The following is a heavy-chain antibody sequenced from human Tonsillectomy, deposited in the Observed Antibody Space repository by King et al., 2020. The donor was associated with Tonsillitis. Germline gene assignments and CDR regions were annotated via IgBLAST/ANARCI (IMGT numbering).Heavy chain of an antibody. CDR3: AGGVISSSSKDHDAYDV. D-gene: IGHD6-6*01. J-gene: IGHJ3*01. Sequence: VQLVESGGGVVQPGRSLRLSCAASGFTFSNYGMHWVRQAPGKGLEWVAVIWYDGSNKYYADFVKDRFTISRDNSKNTLYLQMNSLRAEDTDVYHCAGGVISSSSKDHDAYDVWGQGTMVTVS. CDR1: GFTFSNYG. V-gene: IGHV3-33*01. CDR2: IWYDGSNK.